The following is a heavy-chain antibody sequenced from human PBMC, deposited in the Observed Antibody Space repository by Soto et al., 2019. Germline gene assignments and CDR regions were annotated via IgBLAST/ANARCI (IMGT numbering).Heavy chain of an antibody. J-gene: IGHJ4*02. V-gene: IGHV3-13*01. CDR2: IGTAGDT. CDR3: ARVKTPRYCSSTSCPFYFDY. Sequence: GGSLRLSCAASGFTFSSYDMHWVRQATGKGLEWVSAIGTAGDTYYPGSVKGRFTISRENAKNSLYLQMNSLRAEDTAVYYCARVKTPRYCSSTSCPFYFDYWGQGTLVTVSS. CDR1: GFTFSSYD. D-gene: IGHD2-2*01.